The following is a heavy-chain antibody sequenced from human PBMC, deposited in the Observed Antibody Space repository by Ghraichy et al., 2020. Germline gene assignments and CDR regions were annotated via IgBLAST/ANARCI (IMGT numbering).Heavy chain of an antibody. V-gene: IGHV1-46*01. CDR1: GYTFISYY. CDR2: INVSGGGT. D-gene: IGHD3-10*01. J-gene: IGHJ5*02. CDR3: ARGLSFGELLPT. Sequence: ASVKVSCKASGYTFISYYMHWVRQAPGQGLEWMGLINVSGGGTTYARKFQGRVTMTRDTSTSTVYMELSSLRSEDTAVYYCARGLSFGELLPTWGQGTLVTVSS.